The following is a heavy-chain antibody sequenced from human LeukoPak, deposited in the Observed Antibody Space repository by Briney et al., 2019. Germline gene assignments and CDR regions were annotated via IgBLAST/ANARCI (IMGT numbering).Heavy chain of an antibody. D-gene: IGHD3-9*01. J-gene: IGHJ6*02. Sequence: SETLSLTCTVSGGSISSSSYYWGWIRQPPGKGLEWIGSIYYNGSSYYNPSLKSRVTISVDTSKNQFSLKLSSVTAADTAVYYCARGVDETYYDILTGYYGMDVWGQGTTVTVSS. CDR3: ARGVDETYYDILTGYYGMDV. V-gene: IGHV4-39*01. CDR2: IYYNGSS. CDR1: GGSISSSSYY.